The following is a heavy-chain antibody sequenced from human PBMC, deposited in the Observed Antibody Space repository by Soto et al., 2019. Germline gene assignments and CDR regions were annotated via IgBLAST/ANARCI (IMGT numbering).Heavy chain of an antibody. CDR3: AGYFGESSDNWFDP. Sequence: EVQLVESGGDLIQPGASLRLSCAASGFTVSSNSMTWVRQAPGKGLEWVSVIYNGGNTHYADAVKGRFTISRDSSKNTLYLQMNSLRVEDTAVYYCAGYFGESSDNWFDPWGQGTQVTVSS. D-gene: IGHD3-10*01. J-gene: IGHJ5*02. CDR1: GFTVSSNS. CDR2: IYNGGNT. V-gene: IGHV3-53*01.